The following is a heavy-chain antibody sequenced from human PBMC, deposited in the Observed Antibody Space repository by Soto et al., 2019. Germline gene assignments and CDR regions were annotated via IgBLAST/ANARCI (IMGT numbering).Heavy chain of an antibody. V-gene: IGHV1-3*04. J-gene: IGHJ4*02. CDR2: ISTGNGNT. CDR1: GYTFTSYA. D-gene: IGHD6-13*01. Sequence: QVQLVQSGAEVKKPGASVKVSCKASGYTFTSYAVHWVRQAPGQRLEWVGWISTGNGNTRYSQKFQGRVTITRDTSASTAYMELSSLRSEDTAMYYCARDLGTSGYSSSWPYFDYWGQGTLVTVSS. CDR3: ARDLGTSGYSSSWPYFDY.